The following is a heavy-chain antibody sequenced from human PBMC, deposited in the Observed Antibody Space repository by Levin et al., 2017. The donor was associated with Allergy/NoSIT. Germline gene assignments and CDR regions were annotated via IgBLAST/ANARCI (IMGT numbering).Heavy chain of an antibody. J-gene: IGHJ4*02. Sequence: ASVKVSCKASGYTFTSYEINWVRQATGQGLEWMGWMNPNTGNTRFAQKFQGRVTMTSDTSISTAYMDLSSLRSEDTAVNYCARAPTYSTSWYYFDNWGQGTLVTVSS. CDR1: GYTFTSYE. CDR3: ARAPTYSTSWYYFDN. CDR2: MNPNTGNT. D-gene: IGHD6-13*01. V-gene: IGHV1-8*01.